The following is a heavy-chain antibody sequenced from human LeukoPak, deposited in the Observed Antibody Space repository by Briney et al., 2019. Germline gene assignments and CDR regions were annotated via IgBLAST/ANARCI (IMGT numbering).Heavy chain of an antibody. D-gene: IGHD3-10*01. V-gene: IGHV1-46*01. J-gene: IGHJ4*02. CDR2: INPSGGST. CDR3: ARVRRNAYGSGSEGDLDY. CDR1: GYTFSGYY. Sequence: GASVKVSCKASGYTFSGYYMHWVRQAPGQGLEWMGIINPSGGSTSYAQKFQGRVTMTRDMSTSTVYMELSSLRPEDTAVYYCARVRRNAYGSGSEGDLDYWGQGTLVTVSS.